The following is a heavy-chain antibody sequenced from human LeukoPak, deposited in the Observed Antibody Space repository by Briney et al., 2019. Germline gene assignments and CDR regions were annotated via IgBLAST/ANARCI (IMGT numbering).Heavy chain of an antibody. CDR2: INPKNGGT. Sequence: ASVKVSCKASGYLFTGYYIHWVRQAPGQGLEWMGWINPKNGGTNYAQKFEGRVIMTRDTSSTVYMEVKRLAPDDTAIYFCARDAQFTVVVPAAKLNYMDVWGKGTTVTVSS. J-gene: IGHJ6*03. CDR1: GYLFTGYY. V-gene: IGHV1-2*02. D-gene: IGHD2-2*01. CDR3: ARDAQFTVVVPAAKLNYMDV.